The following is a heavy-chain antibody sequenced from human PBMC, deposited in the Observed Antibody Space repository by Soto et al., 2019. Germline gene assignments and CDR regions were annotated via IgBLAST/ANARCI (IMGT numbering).Heavy chain of an antibody. CDR2: IIPIFGTA. CDR3: ARVADGDYDSSGYYHY. J-gene: IGHJ4*02. Sequence: SVKVSCKASGGTFSSYAISCVRQAPGQGLEWMGGIIPIFGTANYAQKFQGRVTITADESTSTAYMELSSLRSEDTAVYYCARVADGDYDSSGYYHYWGQGTLVTVSS. D-gene: IGHD3-22*01. V-gene: IGHV1-69*13. CDR1: GGTFSSYA.